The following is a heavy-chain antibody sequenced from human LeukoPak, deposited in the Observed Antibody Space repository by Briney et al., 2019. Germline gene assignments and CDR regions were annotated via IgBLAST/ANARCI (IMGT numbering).Heavy chain of an antibody. J-gene: IGHJ4*02. CDR3: GKELESYVVVVTAFDY. CDR2: ISYDGSNK. D-gene: IGHD2-15*01. V-gene: IGHV3-30*18. Sequence: PGGSLRLSCAASGFTFSSYGMHWVRQAPGKGLEWVAVISYDGSNKYYADSVKGRFTISRDNSKNTLYLQMNSLRAEDTAVYYCGKELESYVVVVTAFDYWGQGTLVTVSS. CDR1: GFTFSSYG.